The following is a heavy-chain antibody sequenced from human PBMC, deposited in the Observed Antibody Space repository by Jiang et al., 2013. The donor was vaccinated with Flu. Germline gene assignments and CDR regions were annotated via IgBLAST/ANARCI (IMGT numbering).Heavy chain of an antibody. Sequence: GAEVKKPGASVKVSCQASGYTFIKYGISWVRQAPGQGLEWMGWISVYNGNTNYAQKLQGRVTMTTDTSTSTAYMELRSLRSDDTAVYYCACLVGATLGNAFDLWGQGTMVTVSS. D-gene: IGHD1-26*01. J-gene: IGHJ3*01. CDR3: ACLVGATLGNAFDL. V-gene: IGHV1-18*01. CDR1: GYTFIKYG. CDR2: ISVYNGNT.